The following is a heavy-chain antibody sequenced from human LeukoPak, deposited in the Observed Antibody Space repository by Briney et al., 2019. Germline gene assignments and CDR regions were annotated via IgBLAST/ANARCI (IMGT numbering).Heavy chain of an antibody. J-gene: IGHJ4*02. D-gene: IGHD5-24*01. V-gene: IGHV4-38-2*02. CDR3: AGVLYNFLDY. CDR1: GYSISSGYY. Sequence: PSETLSLTCTVSGYSISSGYYWGWIRQPPGKGLEWIGSIYHSGSTYYNPSLKSRVTISVDTSKNQFSLKLSSVTAADTAVYYCAGVLYNFLDYWGQGTLVTVSS. CDR2: IYHSGST.